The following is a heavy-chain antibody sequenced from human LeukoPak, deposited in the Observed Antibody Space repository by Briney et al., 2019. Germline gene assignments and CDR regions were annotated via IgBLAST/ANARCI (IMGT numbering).Heavy chain of an antibody. Sequence: GGSLRLSCAASGFTFTTYSMTWVRQAPGRGLEWVARIKPDGSDIHYVGPVKGRFTISRDNAKNSLYLQMNSLRAEDTAVYYCAREWWYLDYWGQGTLVTVSS. J-gene: IGHJ4*02. CDR3: AREWWYLDY. CDR2: IKPDGSDI. CDR1: GFTFTTYS. V-gene: IGHV3-7*05. D-gene: IGHD2-15*01.